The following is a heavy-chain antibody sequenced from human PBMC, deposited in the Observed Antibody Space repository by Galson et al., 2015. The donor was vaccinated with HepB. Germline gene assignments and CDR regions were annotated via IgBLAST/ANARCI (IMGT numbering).Heavy chain of an antibody. CDR1: GFTFSNYC. CDR2: IWNDGSNK. Sequence: SLRLSCAASGFTFSNYCMHWVRQAPGKGLEWMASIWNDGSNKYYADSVKGRFTISRDNSKNALYLQMNSLRAEGTAVYYCVSQRKNWYFDFWGRGTLVTVSS. V-gene: IGHV3-33*08. D-gene: IGHD5-24*01. CDR3: VSQRKNWYFDF. J-gene: IGHJ2*01.